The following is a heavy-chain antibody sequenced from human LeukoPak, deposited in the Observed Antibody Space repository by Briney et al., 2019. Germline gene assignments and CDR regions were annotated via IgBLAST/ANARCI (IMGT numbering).Heavy chain of an antibody. CDR2: IIPSLGIA. J-gene: IGHJ4*02. CDR1: GGTFSSYA. Sequence: ASLKVACKASGGTFSSYAISWVRQAPGQGLEWMGRIIPSLGIANYAQKFQGRVTITADKSTSTAYMELSSLRSEDTDVYYCARGRTYYYDTALIYWGQGTLVTVSS. D-gene: IGHD3-22*01. CDR3: ARGRTYYYDTALIY. V-gene: IGHV1-69*04.